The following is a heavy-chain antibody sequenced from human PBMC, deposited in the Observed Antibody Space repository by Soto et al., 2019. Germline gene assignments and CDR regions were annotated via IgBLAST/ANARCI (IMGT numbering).Heavy chain of an antibody. CDR2: IYPGDSDT. J-gene: IGHJ6*02. Sequence: PGESLKISCKGSGYSFTSYWIGWVRQMPGKGLEWMGIIYPGDSDTRYSPSFQGQVTISADKSISTAYLQWSSLKASDTAMYYCARVVDTAMVFHYYYGMDVWGRGTTVTVSS. CDR1: GYSFTSYW. V-gene: IGHV5-51*01. CDR3: ARVVDTAMVFHYYYGMDV. D-gene: IGHD5-18*01.